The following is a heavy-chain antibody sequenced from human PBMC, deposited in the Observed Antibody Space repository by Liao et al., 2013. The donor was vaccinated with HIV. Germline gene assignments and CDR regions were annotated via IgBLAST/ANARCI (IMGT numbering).Heavy chain of an antibody. CDR3: ARAGDYGDYSYFDH. CDR2: IYHSGSK. Sequence: QLQLQESGSGLVKPSQTLSLTCAVSVGSISSGGYSWSWIRQPPGKGLEWIGYIYHSGSKYYNASLKSRVSISIDRAKNQFSLRLTSVTAADTAVYFCARAGDYGDYSYFDHWGQGTRRSPCP. V-gene: IGHV4-30-2*01. J-gene: IGHJ4*02. D-gene: IGHD4-17*01. CDR1: VGSISSGGYS.